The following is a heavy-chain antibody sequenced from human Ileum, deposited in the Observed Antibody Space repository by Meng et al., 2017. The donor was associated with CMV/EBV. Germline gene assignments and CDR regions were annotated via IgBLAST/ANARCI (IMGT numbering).Heavy chain of an antibody. CDR2: IYYSGST. Sequence: SETLSLTCTVSGGSISSSSYYWGWLRQPPGKGLEWIGSIYYSGSTYYNPSLKSRVTISVDTSKNQFSLKLSSVTAADTAVYYCARVRKVRATNDYWGQGKLVTVSS. J-gene: IGHJ4*02. V-gene: IGHV4-39*07. D-gene: IGHD1-26*01. CDR3: ARVRKVRATNDY. CDR1: GGSISSSSYY.